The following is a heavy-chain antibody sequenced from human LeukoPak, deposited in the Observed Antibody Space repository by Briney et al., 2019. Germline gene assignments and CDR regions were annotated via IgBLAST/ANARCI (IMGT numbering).Heavy chain of an antibody. Sequence: GASVKVSCKASGYSLTTYYIHWVRQAPGQGLEWMGINNPSGGSTSYAQKFQGRVTMTRDTSTSTVSMELSSLRSEDTAVYYCARGGPGVDGYNYAFDIWGQGTRVTVSS. CDR2: NNPSGGST. D-gene: IGHD5-24*01. CDR1: GYSLTTYY. CDR3: ARGGPGVDGYNYAFDI. V-gene: IGHV1-46*01. J-gene: IGHJ3*02.